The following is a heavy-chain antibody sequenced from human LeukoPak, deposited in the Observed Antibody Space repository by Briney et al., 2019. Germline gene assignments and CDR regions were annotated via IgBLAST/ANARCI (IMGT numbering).Heavy chain of an antibody. CDR1: GYKFTDDY. D-gene: IGHD3-16*01. Sequence: GASVKVTCKASGYKFTDDYIHWVRQPPGKGLEFMGWINPDSGFTNYAQKFKGRVTMNKDTSISAAYLEVRSLTSDDTAVYYCAPTAKAYTSWLKVWGQGTLVTVSS. J-gene: IGHJ4*02. V-gene: IGHV1-2*02. CDR2: INPDSGFT. CDR3: APTAKAYTSWLKV.